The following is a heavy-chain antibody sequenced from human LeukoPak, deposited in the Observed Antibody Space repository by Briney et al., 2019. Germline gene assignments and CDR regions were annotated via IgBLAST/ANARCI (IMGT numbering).Heavy chain of an antibody. J-gene: IGHJ4*02. CDR3: AKDSRAQISDFDY. CDR2: ISGSGGST. CDR1: GFTFSSYA. Sequence: GGSLRLSCAASGFTFSSYAMSWVRQAPGQGLEWVSAISGSGGSTSYADSVKGRFTISRDNSKNTLYLQMNSLRAEDTAVYYCAKDSRAQISDFDYWGQGTLVTVSS. V-gene: IGHV3-23*01.